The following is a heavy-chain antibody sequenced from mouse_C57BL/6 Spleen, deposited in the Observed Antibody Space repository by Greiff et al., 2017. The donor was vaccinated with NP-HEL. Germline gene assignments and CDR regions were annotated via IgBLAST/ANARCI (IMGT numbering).Heavy chain of an antibody. D-gene: IGHD2-5*01. J-gene: IGHJ2*01. Sequence: EVKLVESGPELVKPGASVKISCKASGYSFTGYYMNWVKQSPEKSLEWIGEINPSTGGTTYNQKFKAKATLTVDKSSSTAYMQLKSLTSEDSAVYYCARRDYSNYVDYWGQGTTLTVSS. CDR2: INPSTGGT. CDR1: GYSFTGYY. CDR3: ARRDYSNYVDY. V-gene: IGHV1-42*01.